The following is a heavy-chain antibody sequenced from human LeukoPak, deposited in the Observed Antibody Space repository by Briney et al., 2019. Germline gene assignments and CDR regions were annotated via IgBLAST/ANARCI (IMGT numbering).Heavy chain of an antibody. J-gene: IGHJ6*03. D-gene: IGHD6-13*01. CDR3: ARSSPPTYYHFYYYMDV. CDR1: VYTFTGYY. Sequence: SVTYSGKASVYTFTGYYLHWVRPAPGQGLEWMGWINPSSSGAKYAQNFQGRVIITTDTSISTAYMELSSLRSDDTAVYYCARSSPPTYYHFYYYMDVWGKGSTVTVSS. V-gene: IGHV1-2*02. CDR2: INPSSSGA.